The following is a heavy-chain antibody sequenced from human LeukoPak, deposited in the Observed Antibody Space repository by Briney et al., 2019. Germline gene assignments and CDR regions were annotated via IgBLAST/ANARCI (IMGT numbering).Heavy chain of an antibody. CDR1: GFTFSNFA. D-gene: IGHD3-16*01. CDR2: LRGGGET. CDR3: AKANWVSSADAVV. J-gene: IGHJ4*02. Sequence: GGSLRLSCAASGFTFSNFAMSWVRQAPARGLEWVSSLRGGGETFYADSVKGRFTLSRDESRNTVYLQMNNLRVEDTAVYFCAKANWVSSADAVVWGQGTLVTVSS. V-gene: IGHV3-23*01.